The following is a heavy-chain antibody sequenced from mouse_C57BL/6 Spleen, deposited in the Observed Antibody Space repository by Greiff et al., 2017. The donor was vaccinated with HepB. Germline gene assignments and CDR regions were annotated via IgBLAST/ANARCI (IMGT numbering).Heavy chain of an antibody. V-gene: IGHV3-1*01. CDR1: GYSITSGYD. Sequence: EVKLVESGPGMVKPSQSLSLTCTVTGYSITSGYDWHWIRHFPGNKLEWMGYISYSGSTNYNPSLKSRISITHDTSKNHFFLKLNSVTTEDTATYYCARGGLRSAWFAYWGQGTLVTVSA. J-gene: IGHJ3*01. CDR3: ARGGLRSAWFAY. D-gene: IGHD2-4*01. CDR2: ISYSGST.